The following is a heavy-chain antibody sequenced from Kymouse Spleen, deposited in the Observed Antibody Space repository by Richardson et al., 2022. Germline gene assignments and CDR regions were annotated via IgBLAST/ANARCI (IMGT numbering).Heavy chain of an antibody. CDR3: AKDDWNYGVFDP. Sequence: QVQLVESGGGVVQPGRSLRLSCAASGFTFSSYGMHWVRQAPGKGLEWVAVISYDGSNKYYADSVKGRFTISRDNSKNTLYLQMNSLRAEDTAVYYCAKDDWNYGVFDPWGQGTLVTVSS. J-gene: IGHJ5*02. CDR1: GFTFSSYG. V-gene: IGHV3-30*18. CDR2: ISYDGSNK. D-gene: IGHD1-7*01.